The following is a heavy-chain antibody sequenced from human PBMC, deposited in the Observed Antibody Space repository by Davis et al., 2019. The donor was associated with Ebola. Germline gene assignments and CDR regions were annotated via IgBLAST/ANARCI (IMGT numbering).Heavy chain of an antibody. CDR1: GGTFSSYA. CDR3: ARVSGDYTTFDY. J-gene: IGHJ4*02. Sequence: ASVKVSCKASGGTFSSYAISWVRQAPGQGLEWMGWINPNSGGTNYAQKFQGWVTMTRDTSISTAYMGLSRLRSDDTAVYYCARVSGDYTTFDYWGQGTLVTVSS. CDR2: INPNSGGT. D-gene: IGHD4-17*01. V-gene: IGHV1-2*04.